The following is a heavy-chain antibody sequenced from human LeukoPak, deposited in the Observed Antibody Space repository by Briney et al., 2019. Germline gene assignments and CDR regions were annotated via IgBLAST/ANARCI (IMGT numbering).Heavy chain of an antibody. V-gene: IGHV5-51*01. CDR2: IFPGDSDT. J-gene: IGHJ3*02. CDR3: ARQGYICDWTVSGAFDI. D-gene: IGHD6-19*01. Sequence: AECLKRFCKASAYSIFSIWIGCLGRMPAERGLWLVSIFPGDSDTRYSPSFQGQVTISADKSITTAYLQWSSLKASDTAMYYCARQGYICDWTVSGAFDIWGQGTMVTVSS. CDR1: AYSIFSIW.